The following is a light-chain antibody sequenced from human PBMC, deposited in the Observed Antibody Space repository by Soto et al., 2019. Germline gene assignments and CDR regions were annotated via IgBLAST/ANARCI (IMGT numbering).Light chain of an antibody. Sequence: DIQITQSPSTLSASVGDRVTITCRASQSISSWLAWYQQKPGKAPKLLIYDASSLERGVPSRFSGSGSGTEFTLTISSLQPDDFATYYCQQSDTYSRTFGQGTQVDIK. V-gene: IGKV1-5*01. CDR2: DAS. CDR3: QQSDTYSRT. J-gene: IGKJ1*01. CDR1: QSISSW.